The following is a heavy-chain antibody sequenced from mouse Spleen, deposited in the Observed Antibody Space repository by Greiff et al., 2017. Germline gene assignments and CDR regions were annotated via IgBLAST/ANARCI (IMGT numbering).Heavy chain of an antibody. CDR3: ASFYYGNYGFAY. CDR2: ISNGGGSN. CDR1: GFTFSDYY. D-gene: IGHD2-1*01. J-gene: IGHJ3*01. Sequence: EVKLQESGGGLVQPGGSLTLSCATSGFTFSDYYMYWVRQTPEKRLEWVAYISNGGGSNYYPDTVKGRFTISREKAKNTLYLQKDRLKSEDTAMYYCASFYYGNYGFAYWGQGTLVTVSA. V-gene: IGHV5-12*02.